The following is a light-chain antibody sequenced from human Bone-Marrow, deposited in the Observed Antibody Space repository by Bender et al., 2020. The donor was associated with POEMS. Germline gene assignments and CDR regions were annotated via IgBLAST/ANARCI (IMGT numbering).Light chain of an antibody. CDR2: QDD. J-gene: IGLJ1*01. Sequence: SYVVTQPPSVSVAPGKTATITCGGDHIGGKSVNWYQQRPGQAPVLVIYQDDKRPSGIPERFSGSNSGHTATLTISGTQAMDEADYYCQVWDTSTASCVFGTGTKVTVL. CDR3: QVWDTSTASCV. CDR1: HIGGKS. V-gene: IGLV3-21*01.